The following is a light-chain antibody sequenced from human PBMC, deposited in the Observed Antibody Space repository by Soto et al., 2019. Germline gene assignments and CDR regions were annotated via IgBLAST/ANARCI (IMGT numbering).Light chain of an antibody. V-gene: IGKV3-15*01. CDR2: AAS. CDR3: QQYNSWRLIS. Sequence: EIMMTQSPATLSVSQGEIATLSCRASQSITANIAWYQQKPGQAPRRLIYAASVRASGIPARFSGTGFGREFTLSISSWQSEESAVYYCQQYNSWRLISFEHGTRLVT. CDR1: QSITAN. J-gene: IGKJ5*01.